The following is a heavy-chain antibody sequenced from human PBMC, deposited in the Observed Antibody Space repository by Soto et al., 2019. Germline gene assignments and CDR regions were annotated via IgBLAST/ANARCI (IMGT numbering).Heavy chain of an antibody. J-gene: IGHJ5*02. V-gene: IGHV4-31*03. CDR2: IYYSGST. CDR3: ARVRGGGYCSSTSCYGLRFDP. Sequence: QVQLQESGPGLVKPSQTLSLTCTVSGGSISSGGYYWSWIRQHPGKGLEWIGYIYYSGSTYYNPSLRSRVTISVDTSKNPFSLKLSSVTAADTAVYYCARVRGGGYCSSTSCYGLRFDPWGQGTLVTVSS. D-gene: IGHD2-2*01. CDR1: GGSISSGGYY.